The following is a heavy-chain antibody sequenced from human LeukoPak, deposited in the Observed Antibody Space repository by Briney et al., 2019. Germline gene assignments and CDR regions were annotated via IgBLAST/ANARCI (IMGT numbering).Heavy chain of an antibody. Sequence: ASVKVSCKVSGYTLTELSMHWVRQAPGKGLEWMGGFDPEDGETIYAQKFQGRVTMTEGTSTDTAYMELSSLRSEDTAVYYCATAQEGYSGSYWGFDIWGQGTMVTVSS. V-gene: IGHV1-24*01. D-gene: IGHD1-26*01. J-gene: IGHJ3*02. CDR3: ATAQEGYSGSYWGFDI. CDR1: GYTLTELS. CDR2: FDPEDGET.